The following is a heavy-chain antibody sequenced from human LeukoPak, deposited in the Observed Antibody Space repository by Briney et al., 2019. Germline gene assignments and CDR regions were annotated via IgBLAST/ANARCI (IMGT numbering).Heavy chain of an antibody. CDR2: IRYDGSNK. D-gene: IGHD2-15*01. CDR1: GFTFSNYA. V-gene: IGHV3-30*02. CDR3: AKDRDRYCSGGSCYYMDV. J-gene: IGHJ6*03. Sequence: GGSLRLSCAASGFTFSNYAMSWVRQAPGKGLEWVAFIRYDGSNKYYADSVKGRFTISRDNSKNTLYLQMNSLRAEDTAVYYCAKDRDRYCSGGSCYYMDVWGKGTTVTISS.